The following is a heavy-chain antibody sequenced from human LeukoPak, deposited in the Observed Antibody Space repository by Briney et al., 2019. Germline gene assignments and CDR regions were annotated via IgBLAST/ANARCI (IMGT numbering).Heavy chain of an antibody. J-gene: IGHJ4*02. V-gene: IGHV3-23*01. Sequence: PGGSLRLSCAASGLNLTTYAMGWVRQAPGKGLEWVSDIRGSGGGSNYGDSVKGRFTISRDNSKNTLSLQMNSLRVEDTAVYYCAKDWEYCSGGSCRTYGGLDYWGQGTLVTVSS. CDR3: AKDWEYCSGGSCRTYGGLDY. CDR2: IRGSGGGS. D-gene: IGHD2-15*01. CDR1: GLNLTTYA.